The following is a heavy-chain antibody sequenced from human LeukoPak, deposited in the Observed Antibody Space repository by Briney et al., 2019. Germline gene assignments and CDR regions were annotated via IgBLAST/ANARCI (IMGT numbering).Heavy chain of an antibody. CDR3: ARPYSSGWYGRKGFDY. D-gene: IGHD6-19*01. J-gene: IGHJ4*02. Sequence: LSETLSLTCAVYGGSFSGYYWNWIRQPPGKGLEWIGEINHSGSTNYNPSLKSRVTISVDTSKNQFSLKLSSVTAADTAVYYCARPYSSGWYGRKGFDYWGQGTLVTVSS. CDR1: GGSFSGYY. V-gene: IGHV4-34*01. CDR2: INHSGST.